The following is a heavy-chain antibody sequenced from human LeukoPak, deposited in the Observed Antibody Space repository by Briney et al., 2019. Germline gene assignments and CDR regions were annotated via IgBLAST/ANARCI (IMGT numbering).Heavy chain of an antibody. CDR1: GFTVSSNY. V-gene: IGHV3-53*01. D-gene: IGHD2-2*01. CDR2: IYSGGST. Sequence: GGSLRLSCAASGFTVSSNYMSWVRQAPGKGLEWVSVIYSGGSTYYADSVKGRFTISRDNSKNTLYLQMNSLRAEDTAVYYCARRGSRYCFDYWGQGTLVTVSS. J-gene: IGHJ4*02. CDR3: ARRGSRYCFDY.